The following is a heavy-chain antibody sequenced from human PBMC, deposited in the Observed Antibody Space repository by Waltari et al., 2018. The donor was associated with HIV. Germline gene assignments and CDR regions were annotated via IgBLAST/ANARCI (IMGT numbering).Heavy chain of an antibody. J-gene: IGHJ4*02. D-gene: IGHD5-12*01. Sequence: EVQLVESGGGLVQPGGSLKLSCAASGFTFSGSALHWVRQASGKGLEWVGRIRSKANSYATAYAASVKGRFTISRDDSKNTAYLQMNSLKTEDTAVYYCSYSGYDEAGYFDYWGQGTLVTVSS. V-gene: IGHV3-73*01. CDR2: IRSKANSYAT. CDR3: SYSGYDEAGYFDY. CDR1: GFTFSGSA.